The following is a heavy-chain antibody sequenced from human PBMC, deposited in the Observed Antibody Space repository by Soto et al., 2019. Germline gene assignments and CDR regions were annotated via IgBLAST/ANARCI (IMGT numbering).Heavy chain of an antibody. CDR3: ARVYSSSWSGFDY. CDR1: GFTVSSNY. D-gene: IGHD6-13*01. V-gene: IGHV3-53*01. J-gene: IGHJ4*02. Sequence: EVQLVESGGGLIQPGGSLRLSCAASGFTVSSNYMSWVRRAPGKGLEWVSVIYSGGSTYYADSVKGRFTISRDNSKNTLYLQMNSLRAEDTAVYYCARVYSSSWSGFDYWGQGTLVTVSS. CDR2: IYSGGST.